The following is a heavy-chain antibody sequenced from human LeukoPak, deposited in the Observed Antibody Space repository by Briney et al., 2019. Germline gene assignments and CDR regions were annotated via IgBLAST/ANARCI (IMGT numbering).Heavy chain of an antibody. CDR1: GGSISSYY. J-gene: IGHJ4*02. CDR2: IYYSGST. V-gene: IGHV4-59*12. CDR3: ARGPATAY. Sequence: IPSETLSLTCTVSGGSISSYYWSWIRQPPGKGLEWIGYIYYSGSTNYTPSLKSRVTISVDTSKNQFSLKLSSVTAADTAVYYCARGPATAYWGQGTLVTVSS.